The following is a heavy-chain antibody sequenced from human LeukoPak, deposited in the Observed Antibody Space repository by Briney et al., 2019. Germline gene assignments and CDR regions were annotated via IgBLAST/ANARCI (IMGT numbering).Heavy chain of an antibody. V-gene: IGHV1-18*01. CDR3: ARGYDILTGYYTPPDY. D-gene: IGHD3-9*01. J-gene: IGHJ4*02. CDR2: ISAYNGNT. CDR1: GYTSTSYG. Sequence: ASVKVSCKASGYTSTSYGISWVRQAPGQGLEWMGWISAYNGNTNYAQKLQGRVTMTTDTSTSTAYMELRSLRSDDTAVYYCARGYDILTGYYTPPDYWGQGTLVTVSS.